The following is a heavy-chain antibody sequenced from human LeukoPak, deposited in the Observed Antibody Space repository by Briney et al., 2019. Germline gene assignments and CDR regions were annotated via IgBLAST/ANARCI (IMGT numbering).Heavy chain of an antibody. V-gene: IGHV3-23*01. CDR3: AKDGRSRAIVVATFDY. CDR2: ISGSGGST. CDR1: GFTFSSYA. J-gene: IGHJ4*02. Sequence: GGSLRLSCAASGFTFSSYAMSWVRQAPGKGLEWVSAISGSGGSTYYADSVKGRFTISRDNSKNTLYLQMNSLRAEDTAVYYCAKDGRSRAIVVATFDYWGQGTLVTVSS. D-gene: IGHD2-21*01.